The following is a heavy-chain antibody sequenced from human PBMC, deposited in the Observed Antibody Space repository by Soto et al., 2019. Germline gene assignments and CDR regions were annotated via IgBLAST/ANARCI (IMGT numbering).Heavy chain of an antibody. Sequence: PSETLSLTCAVYGGSFSGYYWSWIRQPPGKGLEWIGEINHSGYTNYNPSLKSRLTMSLDTSQNQFSLHLSSVIAADSASYFCARATTVTSSFFYYGLDVWGQGTTVTVSS. CDR2: INHSGYT. D-gene: IGHD4-17*01. J-gene: IGHJ6*02. CDR1: GGSFSGYY. V-gene: IGHV4-34*01. CDR3: ARATTVTSSFFYYGLDV.